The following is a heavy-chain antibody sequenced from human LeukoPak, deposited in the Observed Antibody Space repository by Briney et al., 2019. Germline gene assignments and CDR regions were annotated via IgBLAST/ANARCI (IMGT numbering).Heavy chain of an antibody. D-gene: IGHD3-22*01. J-gene: IGHJ3*02. CDR3: ARDGYYYDSSGKHPGEDAFDI. V-gene: IGHV1-2*02. Sequence: GASVKVSCKASGYTFTGYYMHWVRQAPGQGLEWMGWINPNSGGTNYAQKFQGGVTMTRDTSISTDYMELSRLRSDDTAVYYCARDGYYYDSSGKHPGEDAFDIWGQGTMVTVSS. CDR2: INPNSGGT. CDR1: GYTFTGYY.